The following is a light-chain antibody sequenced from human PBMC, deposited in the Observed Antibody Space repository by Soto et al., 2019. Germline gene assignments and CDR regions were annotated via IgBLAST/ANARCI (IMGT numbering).Light chain of an antibody. CDR2: GAS. V-gene: IGKV3-20*01. Sequence: LSPGERATLSCRASQSVSSSFLAWYQQKPGQAPRLLIYGASTRATGIPDRFSGSGSGTDFTLTISRLEPEDFAVYYCQQYGSSPLTFGGGTKVEIK. CDR1: QSVSSSF. CDR3: QQYGSSPLT. J-gene: IGKJ4*01.